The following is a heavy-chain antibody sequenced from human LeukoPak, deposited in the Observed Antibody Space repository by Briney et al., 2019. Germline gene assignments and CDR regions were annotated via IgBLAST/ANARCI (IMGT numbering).Heavy chain of an antibody. Sequence: SETLSLTCTVSGGSISSYYWSWIRQPPGKGLEWIGYIYYSGSTNYNPSLKSRVTISVDTSKNQFSLKLSSVTAADTAVYYCARVGYSSSIDYWGQGTLVTVSS. CDR1: GGSISSYY. CDR3: ARVGYSSSIDY. CDR2: IYYSGST. J-gene: IGHJ4*02. D-gene: IGHD6-6*01. V-gene: IGHV4-59*12.